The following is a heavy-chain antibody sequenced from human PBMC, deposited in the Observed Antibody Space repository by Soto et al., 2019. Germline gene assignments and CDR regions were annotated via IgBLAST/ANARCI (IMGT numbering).Heavy chain of an antibody. Sequence: SETLSLTCAVYGGSFSGYYWSWIRQPPGKGLEWIGEINHSGSTNYNPSLKSRVTISVDTSKNQFSLKLSSVTAADTAVYYCARGYRIRPGYSYGRGWYMDVWGKGTTVTVSS. CDR1: GGSFSGYY. V-gene: IGHV4-34*01. D-gene: IGHD5-18*01. CDR2: INHSGST. CDR3: ARGYRIRPGYSYGRGWYMDV. J-gene: IGHJ6*03.